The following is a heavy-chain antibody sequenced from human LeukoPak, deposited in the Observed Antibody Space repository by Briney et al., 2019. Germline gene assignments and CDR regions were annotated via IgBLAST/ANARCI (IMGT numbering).Heavy chain of an antibody. CDR1: GGSISSYY. J-gene: IGHJ6*03. CDR2: IYYSGST. Sequence: PSETLSLTCTVSGGSISSYYWSWLRQPPGKGLEWIGYIYYSGSTNYNPSLKSRVTMSVDMSKNQFSLKLSSVTAADTALYYCARLTVVVNHYYHMDVWGKGTTVTVSS. V-gene: IGHV4-59*08. CDR3: ARLTVVVNHYYHMDV. D-gene: IGHD2-21*01.